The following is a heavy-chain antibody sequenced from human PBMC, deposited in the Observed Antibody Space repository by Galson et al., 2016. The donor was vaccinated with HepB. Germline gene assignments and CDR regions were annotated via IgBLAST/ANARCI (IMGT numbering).Heavy chain of an antibody. J-gene: IGHJ4*02. CDR3: AGSELKLGFCGGGSCYSDY. CDR1: GGSISSYY. CDR2: VYYSGST. V-gene: IGHV4-59*01. D-gene: IGHD2-15*01. Sequence: SETLSLTCTVSGGSISSYYWSWIRQPPGKGLEWIGHVYYSGSTNYNPSLKSRVTISVDTSKNQFSLKLTSVTAADTAVYYCAGSELKLGFCGGGSCYSDYWGQGTLVTVSS.